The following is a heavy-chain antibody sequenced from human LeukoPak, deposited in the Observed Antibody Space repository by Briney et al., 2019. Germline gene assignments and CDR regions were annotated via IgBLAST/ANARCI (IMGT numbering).Heavy chain of an antibody. V-gene: IGHV1-18*01. CDR3: ARGGNYDILTGYFWA. CDR1: GYTFTSYG. CDR2: ISAYNGST. J-gene: IGHJ5*02. Sequence: ASVKVSCKASGYTFTSYGISWVRQAPGQGLEWMGWISAYNGSTNYAQKLQGRVTMTTDTSTSTAYMELRSLRSDDTAVYYCARGGNYDILTGYFWAWGQGTLVTVSS. D-gene: IGHD3-9*01.